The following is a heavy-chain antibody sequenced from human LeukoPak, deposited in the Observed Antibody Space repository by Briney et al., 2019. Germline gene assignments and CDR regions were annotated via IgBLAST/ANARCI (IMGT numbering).Heavy chain of an antibody. CDR3: ARSTLAARRNEPNFDY. Sequence: ASVKVSCKASGYTFTGYYMHWVRQAPGQGLEWMGWISAYNGNTNYAQKLQGRVTMTTDTSTSTAYMELRSLRSDDTAVYYCARSTLAARRNEPNFDYWGQGTLVTVSS. CDR1: GYTFTGYY. CDR2: ISAYNGNT. V-gene: IGHV1-18*04. D-gene: IGHD6-6*01. J-gene: IGHJ4*02.